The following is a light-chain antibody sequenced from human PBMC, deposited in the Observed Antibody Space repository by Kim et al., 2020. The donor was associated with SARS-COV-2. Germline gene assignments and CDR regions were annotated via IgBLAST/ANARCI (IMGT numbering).Light chain of an antibody. V-gene: IGKV3-15*01. Sequence: VFPGKRATLSCRASQRIGNNLAWYQQKSGQPPRLLIYGASTRATGIPARFSGSGSGTEFTLTISSLQSEDFAVYYCQEYSNWPTFGRGTKVDIK. CDR3: QEYSNWPT. J-gene: IGKJ1*01. CDR1: QRIGNN. CDR2: GAS.